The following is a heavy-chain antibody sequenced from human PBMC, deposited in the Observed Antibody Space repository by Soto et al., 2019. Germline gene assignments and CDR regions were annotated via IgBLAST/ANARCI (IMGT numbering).Heavy chain of an antibody. Sequence: PGGSRRLSCAASGFTFSSYGMHWVRQAPGKGLEWVAVISYDGSNKYYADSVKGRFTISRDNSKNTLYLQMNSLRAEDTAVYYCAKDRSSPGGMDVWGQGTTVTVSS. J-gene: IGHJ6*02. V-gene: IGHV3-30*18. CDR2: ISYDGSNK. CDR1: GFTFSSYG. D-gene: IGHD6-13*01. CDR3: AKDRSSPGGMDV.